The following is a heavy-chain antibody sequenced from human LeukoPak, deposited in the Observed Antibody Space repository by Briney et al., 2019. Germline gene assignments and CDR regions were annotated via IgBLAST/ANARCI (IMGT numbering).Heavy chain of an antibody. CDR1: GYTFTSYD. CDR3: ARGPLRWRYCSSTSCYPGWFDP. CDR2: MNPSSGNT. Sequence: ASVKVSCKASGYTFTSYDINWVRQATGQGLEWMGWMNPSSGNTGYAQKFQGRVTMTRNTSISTAYMELSSLRSEDTAVYYCARGPLRWRYCSSTSCYPGWFDPWGQGTLVTVSS. V-gene: IGHV1-8*01. J-gene: IGHJ5*02. D-gene: IGHD2-2*01.